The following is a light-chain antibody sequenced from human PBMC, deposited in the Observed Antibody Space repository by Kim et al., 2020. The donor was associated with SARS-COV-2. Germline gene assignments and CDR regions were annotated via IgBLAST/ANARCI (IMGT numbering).Light chain of an antibody. CDR2: AAS. Sequence: DIQMTQSPSSLSASVGDRVTNTCRASQSISSYLNWYQQKPGKAPKLLIYAASSLQSGVPSRFSGSGSGTDFTLTISSLQPEDFATYYCQQSYSTPGPFGQGTKVDIK. V-gene: IGKV1-39*01. CDR1: QSISSY. J-gene: IGKJ1*01. CDR3: QQSYSTPGP.